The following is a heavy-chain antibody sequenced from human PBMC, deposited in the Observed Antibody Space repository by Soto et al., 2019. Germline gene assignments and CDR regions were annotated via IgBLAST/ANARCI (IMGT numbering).Heavy chain of an antibody. CDR1: GFTFSSYG. J-gene: IGHJ4*02. D-gene: IGHD6-19*01. V-gene: IGHV3-30*18. CDR3: AKDSGQDSSGWLLFFLDY. CDR2: ISYDGSNK. Sequence: GGSLRLSCAASGFTFSSYGMHWVRQAPGKGLEWVAVISYDGSNKYYADSVKGRFTISRDNSKNTLYLQMNSLRAEDTAVYYCAKDSGQDSSGWLLFFLDYWGQGTLVTVSS.